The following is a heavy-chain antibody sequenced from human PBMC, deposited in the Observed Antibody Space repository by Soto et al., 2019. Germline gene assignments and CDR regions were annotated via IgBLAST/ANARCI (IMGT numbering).Heavy chain of an antibody. CDR1: GDSVSSNSAA. CDR2: TYYRSKWYN. Sequence: SQTLSLTCAISGDSVSSNSAAWNWIRQSPSRGPEWLGRTYYRSKWYNDYAVSVKSRITINPDTSKNQFSMQLNSVTPEDTAVYYCAREIEYSSSTNWFDPWGQGTLVTVSS. CDR3: AREIEYSSSTNWFDP. D-gene: IGHD6-6*01. V-gene: IGHV6-1*01. J-gene: IGHJ5*02.